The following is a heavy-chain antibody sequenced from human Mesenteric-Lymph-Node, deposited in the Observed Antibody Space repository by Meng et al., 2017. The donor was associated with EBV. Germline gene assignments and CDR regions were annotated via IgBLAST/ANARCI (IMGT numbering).Heavy chain of an antibody. Sequence: QVQLQQSGPGLVKPSQXLSLTCVLSGDSVSSSSAAWTWIRQSPSRGLEWLGRTYYRSKWYNDYAVFVKSRITINPDTSKNQFSLQLNSVTPEDTAVYYCARGATSVFDLWGRGTLVTVSS. CDR1: GDSVSSSSAA. CDR3: ARGATSVFDL. V-gene: IGHV6-1*01. CDR2: TYYRSKWYN. J-gene: IGHJ2*01.